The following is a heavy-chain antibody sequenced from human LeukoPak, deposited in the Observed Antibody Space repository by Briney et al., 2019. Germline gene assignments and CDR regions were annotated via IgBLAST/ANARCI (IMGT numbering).Heavy chain of an antibody. CDR1: GFTFSSYW. CDR3: ATPGSSGSYLAFDY. Sequence: PGGSLRLSCAASGFTFSSYWMHWVRQAPGKGLVWVSRINSDGSSTSYADSVKGRFTISRDNAKNTLYLQMNSLRAEDTAVYYCATPGSSGSYLAFDYWGQGTLVTVSS. CDR2: INSDGSST. D-gene: IGHD1-26*01. V-gene: IGHV3-74*01. J-gene: IGHJ4*02.